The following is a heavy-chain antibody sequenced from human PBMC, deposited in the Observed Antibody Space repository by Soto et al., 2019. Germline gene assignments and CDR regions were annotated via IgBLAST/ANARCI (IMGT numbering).Heavy chain of an antibody. CDR1: GFSLSTSGVG. J-gene: IGHJ5*02. CDR3: AHRPGLRWPHIGGWFDP. Sequence: SGPTLVNPTQTLTLTCTFSGFSLSTSGVGVGWIRQPPGKALEWLALIYWNDDKRYSPSLKSRLTITKDTSKNQVVLTMTNMDPVDTATYYCAHRPGLRWPHIGGWFDPWGQGTLVTISS. CDR2: IYWNDDK. D-gene: IGHD5-12*01. V-gene: IGHV2-5*01.